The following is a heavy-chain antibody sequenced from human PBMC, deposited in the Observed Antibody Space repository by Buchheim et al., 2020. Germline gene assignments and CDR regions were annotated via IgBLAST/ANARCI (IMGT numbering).Heavy chain of an antibody. CDR2: IYYSGST. V-gene: IGHV4-39*07. Sequence: QLQLQESGPGLVKPSETLSLTCTVSGGSISSSSYYWGWIRQPPGKGLEWIGSIYYSGSTYYNPSLKSRVTISVDTSKNQFSLKLSSVTAADTAVYYCARERGEAYYYGSGSSTDYWGQGTL. D-gene: IGHD3-10*01. J-gene: IGHJ4*02. CDR1: GGSISSSSYY. CDR3: ARERGEAYYYGSGSSTDY.